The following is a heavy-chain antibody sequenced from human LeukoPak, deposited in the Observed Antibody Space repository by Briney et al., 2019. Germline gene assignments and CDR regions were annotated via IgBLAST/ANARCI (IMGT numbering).Heavy chain of an antibody. V-gene: IGHV4-31*03. CDR1: GASISSGGYY. J-gene: IGHJ3*02. CDR3: ARTQSDAFDI. Sequence: PSQTLSLTCTVSGASISSGGYYWRWIRQHPGKGLEWIGYIYYSGSTYYNPSLKSRVTISVDTSKNQFSLKLSSVTAADTAVYYCARTQSDAFDIWGQGTMVTVSS. CDR2: IYYSGST.